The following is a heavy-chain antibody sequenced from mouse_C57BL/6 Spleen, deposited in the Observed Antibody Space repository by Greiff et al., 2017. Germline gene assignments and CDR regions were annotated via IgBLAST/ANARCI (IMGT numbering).Heavy chain of an antibody. V-gene: IGHV1-81*01. CDR1: GYTFTSYG. CDR3: AREGYPYAMDY. D-gene: IGHD2-2*01. Sequence: VQLQQSGAELARPGASVKLSCKASGYTFTSYGISWVKQRTGQGLEWIGEIYPRSGNTYYNEKFKGKATLTADKSSSTAYMRLRSLTSEDSAVYFCAREGYPYAMDYWGQGTSVTVSS. CDR2: IYPRSGNT. J-gene: IGHJ4*01.